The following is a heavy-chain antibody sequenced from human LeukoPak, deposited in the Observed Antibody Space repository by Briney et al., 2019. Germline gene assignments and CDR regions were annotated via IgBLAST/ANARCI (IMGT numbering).Heavy chain of an antibody. CDR2: IYYSGST. Sequence: SETLSLTCTVSGGSISGSSYYWGWIRQPPGKGLEWIGSIYYSGSTYYNPSLKSRVTISVDTSKNQFSLKLSSVTAADTAVYYCARRGSGATIAAFDIWGQGTMVTVSS. V-gene: IGHV4-39*01. D-gene: IGHD1-26*01. CDR1: GGSISGSSYY. CDR3: ARRGSGATIAAFDI. J-gene: IGHJ3*02.